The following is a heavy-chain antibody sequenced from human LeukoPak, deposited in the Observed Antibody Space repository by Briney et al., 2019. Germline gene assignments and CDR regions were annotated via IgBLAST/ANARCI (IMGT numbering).Heavy chain of an antibody. CDR3: ARVWDDSSGWFYLDY. CDR1: GYTFTSYG. CDR2: STVYRGNT. V-gene: IGHV1-18*01. D-gene: IGHD6-19*01. Sequence: ASVKVSCKASGYTFTSYGFSWVRQAPGQGLEWMGWSTVYRGNTNYAQKFQGRVTMTTDTSTNTAYMELRSLRSDDTAVYYCARVWDDSSGWFYLDYWGQGTLVTVSS. J-gene: IGHJ4*02.